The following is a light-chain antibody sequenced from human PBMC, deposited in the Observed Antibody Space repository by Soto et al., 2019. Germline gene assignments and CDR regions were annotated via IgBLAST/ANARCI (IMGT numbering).Light chain of an antibody. CDR2: GNS. CDR1: SSNIGAGYD. Sequence: QSVLTQPPSVSGAPGQRVTISCTGSSSNIGAGYDVHWYQQLPGTAPKLLIYGNSNRPSGVPDRFPGSKSGTSASLAITGLQAEDEADYYRQSYDSSLSGSGVFGTGTKLTVL. V-gene: IGLV1-40*01. CDR3: QSYDSSLSGSGV. J-gene: IGLJ1*01.